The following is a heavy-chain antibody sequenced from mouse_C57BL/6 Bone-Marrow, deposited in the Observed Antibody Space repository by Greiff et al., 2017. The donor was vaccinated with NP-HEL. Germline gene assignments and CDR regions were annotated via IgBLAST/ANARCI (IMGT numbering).Heavy chain of an antibody. CDR3: ARDYLYYAMDY. V-gene: IGHV3-6*01. J-gene: IGHJ4*01. D-gene: IGHD5-1*01. CDR1: GYSITSGNY. CDR2: ISDDGSN. Sequence: EVQLQQSGPGLVKPSQSLSLTCSVTGYSITSGNYWNWIRQFPGNKLEWMGYISDDGSNNYNPALKNRISITRDTSKNQFFLKLNSVTTEDTATYYCARDYLYYAMDYWGQGTSVTVSS.